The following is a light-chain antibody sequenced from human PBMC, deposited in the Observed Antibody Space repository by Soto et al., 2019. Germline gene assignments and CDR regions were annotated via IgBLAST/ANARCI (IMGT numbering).Light chain of an antibody. J-gene: IGKJ3*01. CDR2: WAS. Sequence: DIVMTQSPDSLAVSLGERATINCKSSQNILYSSNNKSYLAWYHQKPGQPPKLLIYWASTRESGVPDRFSGSGSGTDFTLTISSLQAEDVAVYYCQQYYSIPFTFGPGTKVDIK. CDR3: QQYYSIPFT. CDR1: QNILYSSNNKSY. V-gene: IGKV4-1*01.